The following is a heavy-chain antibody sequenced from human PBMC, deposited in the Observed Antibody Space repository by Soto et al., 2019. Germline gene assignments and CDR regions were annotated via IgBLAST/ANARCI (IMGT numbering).Heavy chain of an antibody. Sequence: GGTQRLSCVASGFTFNTYTMSWVRQTPGKGMEWLSPIPCAGSFVFHADSVRCRFTFSRDNAYNACCLGMHSLRVDETAVDYCAREGYFDSSDRCFDHCGQGTPVT. CDR3: AREGYFDSSDRCFDH. D-gene: IGHD3-22*01. J-gene: IGHJ5*02. CDR1: GFTFNTYT. V-gene: IGHV3-21*01. CDR2: IPCAGSFV.